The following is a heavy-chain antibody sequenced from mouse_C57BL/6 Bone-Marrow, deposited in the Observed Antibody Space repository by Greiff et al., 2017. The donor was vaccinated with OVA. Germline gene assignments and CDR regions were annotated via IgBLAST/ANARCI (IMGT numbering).Heavy chain of an antibody. Sequence: QVQLQQPGAELVRPGTSVKLSCKASGYAFSSSWMNWVKQRPGKGLEWIGRIYPGDGDTNYNGKFKGKATLTADKSSSTAYMQLSSLTSEDSAVYFCARWEDYDGFGAMDYWGQGTSVTVSS. V-gene: IGHV1-82*01. J-gene: IGHJ4*01. CDR2: IYPGDGDT. CDR1: GYAFSSSW. D-gene: IGHD2-4*01. CDR3: ARWEDYDGFGAMDY.